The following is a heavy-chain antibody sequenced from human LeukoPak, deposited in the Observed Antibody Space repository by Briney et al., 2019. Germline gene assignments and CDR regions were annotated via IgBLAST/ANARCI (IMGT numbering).Heavy chain of an antibody. V-gene: IGHV4-59*08. CDR3: VRQRGRRVWFDT. Sequence: PSETLSLTCTVSTGAISGCYWSWIRQPPGEGLVWIRYIYYSASTNYNPSPQSRVTISVDTSNNQFSLRLRSVTAADTAVYYCVRQRGRRVWFDTWGQGNLVTASS. CDR2: IYYSAST. CDR1: TGAISGCY. D-gene: IGHD3-10*01. J-gene: IGHJ5*02.